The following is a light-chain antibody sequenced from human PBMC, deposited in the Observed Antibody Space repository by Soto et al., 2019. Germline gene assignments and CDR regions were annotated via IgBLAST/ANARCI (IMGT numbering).Light chain of an antibody. Sequence: QSVLTQPPSVSGAPGQRVTLSCTGSSSNIGAGYDVHWYQQLPGTAPKLLIYGNSNRPSGVPDRFSGSKSGTSASLAITGLHAEDEADYYCQSYDSSVSGWVFGGGTKVTVL. V-gene: IGLV1-40*01. CDR3: QSYDSSVSGWV. CDR2: GNS. J-gene: IGLJ3*02. CDR1: SSNIGAGYD.